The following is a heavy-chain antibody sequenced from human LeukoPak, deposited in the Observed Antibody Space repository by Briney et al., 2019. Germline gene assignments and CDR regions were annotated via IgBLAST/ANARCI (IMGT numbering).Heavy chain of an antibody. CDR1: GYTFTGYY. V-gene: IGHV1-2*02. D-gene: IGHD3-16*01. CDR3: ARAYPPGSSSFDY. CDR2: INPNSGGT. J-gene: IGHJ4*02. Sequence: GASVKVSCKASGYTFTGYYMHWVRQAPGQGLEWMGWINPNSGGTNYAQKFQGRVTITRDTSISTAYMELSRLRSDDTAVYYCARAYPPGSSSFDYWGQGTLVTVSS.